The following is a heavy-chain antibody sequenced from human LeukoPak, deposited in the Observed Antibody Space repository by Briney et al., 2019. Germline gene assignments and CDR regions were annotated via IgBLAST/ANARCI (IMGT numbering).Heavy chain of an antibody. V-gene: IGHV1-46*01. Sequence: GASVKVSCKASGYTFTSYGISWVRQAPGQGLEWMGIINPSGGSTSYAQKFQGRVTMTRDTSTSTVYMELSSLRSEDTAVYYCARDGAQFYYGSGSYPYNWFDPWGQGTLVTVSS. CDR1: GYTFTSYG. CDR2: INPSGGST. D-gene: IGHD3-10*01. J-gene: IGHJ5*02. CDR3: ARDGAQFYYGSGSYPYNWFDP.